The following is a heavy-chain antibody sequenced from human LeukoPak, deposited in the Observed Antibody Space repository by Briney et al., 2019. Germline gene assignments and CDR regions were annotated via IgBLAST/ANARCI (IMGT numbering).Heavy chain of an antibody. CDR3: ATGPSGYFFSY. Sequence: GGSLRLSCAASGFTFSDYYMTWIRQAPGQGPEWISYISSSGGTIFYADSVKGQFTISRDNGKNSLYLQMNSLRAEDTAVYYCATGPSGYFFSYWGQGTLVTVSS. J-gene: IGHJ4*02. CDR2: ISSSGGTI. D-gene: IGHD2-8*02. V-gene: IGHV3-11*04. CDR1: GFTFSDYY.